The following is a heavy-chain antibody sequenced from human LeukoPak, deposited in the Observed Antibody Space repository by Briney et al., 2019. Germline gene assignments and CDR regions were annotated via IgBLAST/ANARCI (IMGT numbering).Heavy chain of an antibody. Sequence: PGGSLRLSCAASGFTFSSYGMHWVRQAPGKGLEWVAFIRYNGSNKYYADSVKGRFTISRDNSKNTLYLQMNSLRVEDTAVYYCAKATVRGVVPAAIYYGMDVWGQGTTVTVSS. J-gene: IGHJ6*02. CDR1: GFTFSSYG. D-gene: IGHD2-2*01. CDR2: IRYNGSNK. CDR3: AKATVRGVVPAAIYYGMDV. V-gene: IGHV3-30*02.